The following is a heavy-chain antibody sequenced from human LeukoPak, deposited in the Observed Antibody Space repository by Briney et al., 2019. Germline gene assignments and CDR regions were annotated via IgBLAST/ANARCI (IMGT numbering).Heavy chain of an antibody. J-gene: IGHJ4*02. CDR3: ARDLARQVDSSGYYYAAFVY. CDR2: INPSGGST. D-gene: IGHD3-22*01. CDR1: GYTFTSYY. Sequence: GASVKVCCKASGYTFTSYYMHWVRQAPGQGLEWMGIINPSGGSTSYAQKFQGRVTMTRDTSTSTVYMELSSLRSEDTAVYYCARDLARQVDSSGYYYAAFVYWGQGTLVTVSS. V-gene: IGHV1-46*01.